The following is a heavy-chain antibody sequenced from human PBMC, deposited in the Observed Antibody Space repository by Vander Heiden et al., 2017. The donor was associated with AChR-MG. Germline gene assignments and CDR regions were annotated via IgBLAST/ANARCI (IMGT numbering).Heavy chain of an antibody. J-gene: IGHJ5*02. Sequence: QVQLQQWGAGLLKPSETLSPTSAVYGGSFSGYYWSWIRQPPGKGLEWIGEINHSGSTNYNPSLKSRVTISVDTSKNQFSLKLSSVTAADTAVYYCAGEIRVRNNWFDPWGQGTLVTVSS. CDR2: INHSGST. D-gene: IGHD1-26*01. V-gene: IGHV4-34*01. CDR3: AGEIRVRNNWFDP. CDR1: GGSFSGYY.